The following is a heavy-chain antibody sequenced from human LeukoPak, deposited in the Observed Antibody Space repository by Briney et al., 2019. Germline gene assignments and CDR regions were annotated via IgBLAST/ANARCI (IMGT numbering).Heavy chain of an antibody. J-gene: IGHJ5*02. CDR1: GGTFSSYA. D-gene: IGHD6-6*01. CDR2: IIPIFGIA. Sequence: SVKVSCKASGGTFSSYAISWVRQAPGQGLEWMGRIIPIFGIANYAQKFQGRVTITADKSTSTAYMELSSLRSEDTAVYYCASAIAARSFPWFDPWGQGTLVTVSS. V-gene: IGHV1-69*04. CDR3: ASAIAARSFPWFDP.